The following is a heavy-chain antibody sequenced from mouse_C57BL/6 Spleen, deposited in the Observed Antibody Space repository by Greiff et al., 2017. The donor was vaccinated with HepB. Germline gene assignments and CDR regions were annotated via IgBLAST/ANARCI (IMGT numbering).Heavy chain of an antibody. CDR3: ARSDGGYPWFAY. CDR2: IYPGDGDT. V-gene: IGHV1-80*01. CDR1: GYAFSSYW. J-gene: IGHJ3*01. D-gene: IGHD2-3*01. Sequence: QVQLKQSGAELVKPGASVKISCKASGYAFSSYWMNWVKQRPGKGLEWIGQIYPGDGDTNYNGKFKGKATLTADKSSSTAYMQLSSLTSEDSAVYFCARSDGGYPWFAYWGQGTLVTVSA.